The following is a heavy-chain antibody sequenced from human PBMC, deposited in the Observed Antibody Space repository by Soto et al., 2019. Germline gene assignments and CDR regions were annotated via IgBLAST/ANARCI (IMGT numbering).Heavy chain of an antibody. CDR3: ARYNDFWSGYYTNDY. CDR1: GGTFSSYA. V-gene: IGHV1-69*06. J-gene: IGHJ4*02. CDR2: IIPFFGTA. Sequence: ASVKVSCKASGGTFSSYAISWVRQAPGQGLEWMGWIIPFFGTANYAQKLQGRVTITADTSTSTAYMELRSLRSDDTAVYYCARYNDFWSGYYTNDYWGQGTLVTVSS. D-gene: IGHD3-3*01.